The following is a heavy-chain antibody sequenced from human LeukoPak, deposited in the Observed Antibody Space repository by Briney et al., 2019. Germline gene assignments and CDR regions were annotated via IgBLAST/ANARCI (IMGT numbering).Heavy chain of an antibody. D-gene: IGHD5-12*01. CDR1: GYTFTGYY. V-gene: IGHV1-2*02. CDR3: ARTWIPYGMDV. Sequence: GAPVKVSFKASGYTFTGYYMHWVRQAPGQGLEWMGWINPNSGGTNYAQKFQGRITMTRDTSISTAYMELSRLRSDDTAVYYCARTWIPYGMDVWGQGTTVTVSS. CDR2: INPNSGGT. J-gene: IGHJ6*02.